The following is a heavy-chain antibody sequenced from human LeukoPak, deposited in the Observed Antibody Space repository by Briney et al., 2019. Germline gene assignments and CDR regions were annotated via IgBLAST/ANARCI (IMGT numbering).Heavy chain of an antibody. J-gene: IGHJ3*02. CDR1: GFTFDDYA. CDR3: AKSESSGWPIDAFDI. D-gene: IGHD6-19*01. Sequence: PGGSLRLSCAASGFTFDDYAMHWVRQAPGKGLEWVSGISWNSGSIGYAASVKGRFTISRDNAKNSLYLKVNSLRAEDMALYYCAKSESSGWPIDAFDIWGQGTMVTVSS. CDR2: ISWNSGSI. V-gene: IGHV3-9*03.